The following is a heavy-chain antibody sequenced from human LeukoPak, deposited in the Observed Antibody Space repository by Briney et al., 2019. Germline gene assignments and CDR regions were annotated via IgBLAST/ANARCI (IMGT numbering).Heavy chain of an antibody. V-gene: IGHV3-21*01. CDR3: ARERCSSTSCRGGYFDY. Sequence: GGSLRLSCAASGFTFSSYSMNWVRQAPGKGLEWVSSISSSSSYIYYADSVKGRFTISRDNAKNSLYLQMNSLRAEDTAVYYCARERCSSTSCRGGYFDYWGQGTLVTASS. J-gene: IGHJ4*02. D-gene: IGHD2-2*01. CDR1: GFTFSSYS. CDR2: ISSSSSYI.